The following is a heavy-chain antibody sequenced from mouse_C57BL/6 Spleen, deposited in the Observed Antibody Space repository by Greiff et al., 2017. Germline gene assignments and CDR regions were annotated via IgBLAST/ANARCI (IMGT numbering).Heavy chain of an antibody. CDR3: ARDRGGNYGYFDV. CDR2: ISDGGSYT. J-gene: IGHJ1*03. Sequence: DVMLVESGGGLVKPGGSLKLSCAASGFTFSSYAMSWVRQTPEKRLEWVATISDGGSYTYYPDNVKGRFTISRDNAKNNLYLQMSHLKSEDTAMYYCARDRGGNYGYFDVWGTGTTVTVSS. D-gene: IGHD1-1*01. CDR1: GFTFSSYA. V-gene: IGHV5-4*01.